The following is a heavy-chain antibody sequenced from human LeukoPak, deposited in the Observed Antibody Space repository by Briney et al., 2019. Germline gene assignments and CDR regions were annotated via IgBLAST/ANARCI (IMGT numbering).Heavy chain of an antibody. J-gene: IGHJ5*02. CDR1: GFTFSSYA. CDR3: SRGKSAGLVNWFDP. Sequence: GGSLRLSCAASGFTFSSYAMSWVRQVPGKGLEWVSAISGSGGNTYYADSVKGRFTISRDNAKNTLYLEMNSLRAEDTAIYYCSRGKSAGLVNWFDPWGQGTLVTVSS. CDR2: ISGSGGNT. V-gene: IGHV3-23*01. D-gene: IGHD2-8*02.